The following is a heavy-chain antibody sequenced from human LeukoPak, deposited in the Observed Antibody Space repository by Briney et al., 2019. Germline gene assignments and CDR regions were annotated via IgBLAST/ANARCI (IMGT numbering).Heavy chain of an antibody. CDR1: GFTFSSYS. CDR2: ISSDSSTI. D-gene: IGHD3-3*01. CDR3: ARRSLLITIFGVVTQSPFDY. Sequence: PGGSLRLSCAASGFTFSSYSMNWVRQAPGKGLEWVSYISSDSSTIYYADSVKGRFTISRDNAKNSLYLQMNSLRAEDTAVYYCARRSLLITIFGVVTQSPFDYWGQGTLVTVSS. V-gene: IGHV3-48*04. J-gene: IGHJ4*02.